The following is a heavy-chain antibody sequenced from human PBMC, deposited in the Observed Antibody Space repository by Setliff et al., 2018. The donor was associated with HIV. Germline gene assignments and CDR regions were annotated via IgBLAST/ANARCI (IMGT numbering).Heavy chain of an antibody. Sequence: SETLSLTCSVSGGSISSGYYYWSWIRQHPGKGLEWIGYIYYSGSSYYNPSLKSRVTISVDTSKNQFSLKLSSVTAADTAIYFCARQFRYPNRAVAGVDYWGQGTPVTVSS. CDR1: GGSISSGYYY. D-gene: IGHD6-19*01. CDR2: IYYSGSS. J-gene: IGHJ4*02. V-gene: IGHV4-30-4*08. CDR3: ARQFRYPNRAVAGVDY.